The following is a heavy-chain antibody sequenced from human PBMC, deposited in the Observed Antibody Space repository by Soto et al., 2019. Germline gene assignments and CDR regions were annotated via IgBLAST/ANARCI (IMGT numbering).Heavy chain of an antibody. D-gene: IGHD4-17*01. CDR3: ARQVYGGYLGGDWFDP. V-gene: IGHV4-39*01. Sequence: QLLESGPGLVRPSETLSLTCSVLGDSISDTRYYWGWIRQSPEKGLEWIGSISHDGHAYYNPSLKSRVTLFADTSRNQFSLKMKSVTVADTALYFCARQVYGGYLGGDWFDPWGQGARVTVSS. J-gene: IGHJ5*02. CDR2: ISHDGHA. CDR1: GDSISDTRYY.